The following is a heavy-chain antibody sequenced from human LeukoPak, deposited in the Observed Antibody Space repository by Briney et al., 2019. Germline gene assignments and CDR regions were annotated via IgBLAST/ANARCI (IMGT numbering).Heavy chain of an antibody. Sequence: GGSLRLSCAASGFTFADYTMHWVRQAPGKGLEWVSSISSSSSYIYYADSVKGRFTISRDNAKNSLYLQMNSLRAEDTAVYYCARGGIVDDAFDIWGQGTMVTVSS. J-gene: IGHJ3*02. V-gene: IGHV3-21*01. CDR1: GFTFADYT. D-gene: IGHD2/OR15-2a*01. CDR2: ISSSSSYI. CDR3: ARGGIVDDAFDI.